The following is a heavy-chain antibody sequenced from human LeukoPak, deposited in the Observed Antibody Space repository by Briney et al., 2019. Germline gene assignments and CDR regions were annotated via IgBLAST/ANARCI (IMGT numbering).Heavy chain of an antibody. V-gene: IGHV3-9*01. D-gene: IGHD1-7*01. J-gene: IGHJ3*02. CDR1: GFTFDDYA. CDR2: ISWNSGSI. Sequence: PGGSLRLSCAASGFTFDDYAMHWVRQAPGKGLEWVSGISWNSGSIGYADSVKGRFTISRDNANDSLYLEMNSLRAEDTALYYCAKDVFWNYSAFDIWGQGTMVTVSS. CDR3: AKDVFWNYSAFDI.